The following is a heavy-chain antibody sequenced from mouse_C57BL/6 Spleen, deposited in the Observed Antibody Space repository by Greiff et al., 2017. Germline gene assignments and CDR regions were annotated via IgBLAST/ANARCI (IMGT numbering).Heavy chain of an antibody. CDR1: GYSITSDY. D-gene: IGHD2-4*01. Sequence: EVKLMESGPGLAKPSQTLSLTCSVTGYSITSDYWNWIRKFPGNKLEYMGYISYSGSTYYNPSLKSRISITRDTSTNQYYLQLNSVTTEDTATYYCARGDYDDPYWYFDVWGTGTTVTVSS. CDR2: ISYSGST. J-gene: IGHJ1*03. CDR3: ARGDYDDPYWYFDV. V-gene: IGHV3-8*01.